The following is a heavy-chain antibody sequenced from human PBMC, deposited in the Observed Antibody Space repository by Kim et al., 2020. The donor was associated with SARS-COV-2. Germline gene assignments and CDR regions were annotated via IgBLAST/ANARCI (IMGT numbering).Heavy chain of an antibody. Sequence: GGSLRLSCAASGFAFSSYAINWVRQAPGKGLEWVTYVDPSGGRTLYADSVKGRFTISRDNSKNTLYLQMNTLRAEDTAVYYCVAVKRMVMSGTYYWGQGTLVTVSS. V-gene: IGHV3-23*01. J-gene: IGHJ4*02. D-gene: IGHD6-13*01. CDR3: VAVKRMVMSGTYY. CDR2: VDPSGGRT. CDR1: GFAFSSYA.